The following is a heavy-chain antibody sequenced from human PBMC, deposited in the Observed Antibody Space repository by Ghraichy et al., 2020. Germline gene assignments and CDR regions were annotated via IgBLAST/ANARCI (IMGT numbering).Heavy chain of an antibody. J-gene: IGHJ4*02. CDR1: GLTFSNAW. CDR3: TTAGREIGSTPFDH. V-gene: IGHV3-15*01. D-gene: IGHD2-15*01. CDR2: IKNKVDGGTA. Sequence: GGSLRLSCAGSGLTFSNAWMSWVRQAPGKGLEWVGRIKNKVDGGTADYAAPVKGRFTISRDDSKTTLYLQMNSLKTEDTAVYYCTTAGREIGSTPFDHWGQGTLVTVSS.